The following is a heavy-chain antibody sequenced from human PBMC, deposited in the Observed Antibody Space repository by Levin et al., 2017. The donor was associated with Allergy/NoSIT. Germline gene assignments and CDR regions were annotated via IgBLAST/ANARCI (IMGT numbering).Heavy chain of an antibody. V-gene: IGHV3-72*01. CDR2: TRNKANSYTT. D-gene: IGHD3-10*01. CDR3: ARVVGDYGSMDV. CDR1: GFTFSDHY. J-gene: IGHJ6*04. Sequence: LSLTCAASGFTFSDHYMDWVRQAPGKGLEWVGRTRNKANSYTTEYAASVKGRFTISRDDSKNSLYLQMNSLKTEDTAVYYCARVVGDYGSMDVWGKGTTVTVSS.